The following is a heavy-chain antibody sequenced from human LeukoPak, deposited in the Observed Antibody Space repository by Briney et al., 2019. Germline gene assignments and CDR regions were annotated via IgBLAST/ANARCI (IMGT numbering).Heavy chain of an antibody. J-gene: IGHJ4*02. V-gene: IGHV3-23*01. Sequence: GGPLRLSCVASGFTFRSYAMSWVRQAPGKGLEWVSSISGSGGGTNYADSVKGRFTISRDNSKNMLYVQMNSLRAEDTAVYYCAKVSGYWGQGTLVTVSS. D-gene: IGHD3-10*01. CDR3: AKVSGY. CDR1: GFTFRSYA. CDR2: ISGSGGGT.